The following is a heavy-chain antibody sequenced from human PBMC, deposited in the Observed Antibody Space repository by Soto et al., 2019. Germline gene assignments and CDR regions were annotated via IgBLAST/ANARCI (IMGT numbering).Heavy chain of an antibody. CDR2: INQSGRT. D-gene: IGHD3-10*01. Sequence: QMQLQQWGAGLVKPSETLSLTCAMYGESLSVYWWSWIRLSTGKGLEWIGEINQSGRTNYNPSLQSRVTISLDTSQTHFSLKLTSVTAADTAVYYCARDFGAGAHFDYWGQGTLLTVSS. CDR3: ARDFGAGAHFDY. J-gene: IGHJ4*02. V-gene: IGHV4-34*01. CDR1: GESLSVYW.